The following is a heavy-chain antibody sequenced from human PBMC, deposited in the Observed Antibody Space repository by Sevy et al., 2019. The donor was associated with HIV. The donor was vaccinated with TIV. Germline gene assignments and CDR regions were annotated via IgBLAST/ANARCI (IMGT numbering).Heavy chain of an antibody. CDR2: ISSSSSTI. CDR1: GFTFSSYS. V-gene: IGHV3-48*01. D-gene: IGHD1-26*01. CDR3: ARDRVGATGAGYYYYGMDV. J-gene: IGHJ6*02. Sequence: GGSLRLSCAASGFTFSSYSMNWVRQAPGKGLEWVSYISSSSSTIYYADSVKGRFTISRDNAKNSLYLQMNSLRAEDTAVYYCARDRVGATGAGYYYYGMDVWGQRTTVTVSS.